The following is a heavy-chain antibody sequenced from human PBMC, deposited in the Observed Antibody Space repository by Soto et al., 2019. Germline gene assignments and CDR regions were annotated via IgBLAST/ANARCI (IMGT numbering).Heavy chain of an antibody. CDR1: GGTFSSYA. Sequence: QVQLVQSGAEVKKPGSSVKVSCKASGGTFSSYAISWVRQAPGQGLEWMGGIIPSFGTANYAQKFQGRVTXPPAXSXSTAYMELSSLRSEDTAVYYCATYPRGRGYYYGMDVWGQGTTVTVSS. D-gene: IGHD1-26*01. J-gene: IGHJ6*02. CDR2: IIPSFGTA. V-gene: IGHV1-69*05. CDR3: ATYPRGRGYYYGMDV.